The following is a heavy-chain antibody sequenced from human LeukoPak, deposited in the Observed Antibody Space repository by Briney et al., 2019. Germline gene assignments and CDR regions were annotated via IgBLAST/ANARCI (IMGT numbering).Heavy chain of an antibody. Sequence: ASVKVSCKASGGTFSSYAISWVRQAPGQGLEWMGWISAYNGNTNYAQKLQGRVTMTTDTSTSTAYMELRSLISDDTAVYYCARGMAMAPFDYWGQGTLVTVSS. CDR3: ARGMAMAPFDY. J-gene: IGHJ4*02. CDR1: GGTFSSYA. CDR2: ISAYNGNT. V-gene: IGHV1-18*01. D-gene: IGHD5-18*01.